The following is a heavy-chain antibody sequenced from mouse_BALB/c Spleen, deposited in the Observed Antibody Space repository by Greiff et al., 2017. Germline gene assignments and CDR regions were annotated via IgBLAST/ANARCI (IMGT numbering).Heavy chain of an antibody. J-gene: IGHJ4*01. V-gene: IGHV1S56*01. CDR2: IYPGNVNT. CDR3: ARSGYYGYDVYAMDY. Sequence: LQESGPELVKPGASVRISCKASGYTFTSYYIHWVKQRPGQGLEWIGWIYPGNVNTKYNEKFKGKATLTADKSSSTAYMQLSSLTSEDSAVYFCARSGYYGYDVYAMDYWGQGTSVTVSS. CDR1: GYTFTSYY. D-gene: IGHD2-2*01.